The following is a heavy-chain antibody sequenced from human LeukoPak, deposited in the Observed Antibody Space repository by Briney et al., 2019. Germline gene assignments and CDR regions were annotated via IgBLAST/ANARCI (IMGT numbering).Heavy chain of an antibody. J-gene: IGHJ4*02. V-gene: IGHV4-30-2*01. CDR1: GGSISSGGYS. D-gene: IGHD3-22*01. CDR2: IYHSGST. CDR3: ARAEHQYYYDSSGYWDYFDY. Sequence: SETLSLTCTVSGGSISSGGYSWSWIRQPPGKGLEWIGYIYHSGSTYYNPSLKSRVTISVDRSKNQFSLKLSSVTAADTAVYYCARAEHQYYYDSSGYWDYFDYWGQGTLVTVSS.